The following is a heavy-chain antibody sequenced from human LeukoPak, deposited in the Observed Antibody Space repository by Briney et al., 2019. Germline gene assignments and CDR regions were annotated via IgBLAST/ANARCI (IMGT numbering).Heavy chain of an antibody. CDR1: GFSFSTYS. V-gene: IGHV3-48*01. CDR2: ISTSGRPM. J-gene: IGHJ4*02. Sequence: GGSLRLSCAASGFSFSTYSMNWVRQAPGKGLEWVSYISTSGRPMYYTDSVKGRFTTSRDNARNSLYLQMSNLRAEDTAVYYCASTYCSSTSCYYYFDYWGQGTLVTVSS. D-gene: IGHD2-2*01. CDR3: ASTYCSSTSCYYYFDY.